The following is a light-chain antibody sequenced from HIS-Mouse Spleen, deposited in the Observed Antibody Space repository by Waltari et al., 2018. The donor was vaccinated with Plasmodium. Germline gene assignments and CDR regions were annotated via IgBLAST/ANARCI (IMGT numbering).Light chain of an antibody. V-gene: IGLV3-9*01. CDR1: NIGRKN. CDR2: RDS. J-gene: IGLJ2*01. Sequence: SYELPQPLSVSVALGQPARITCGGNNIGRKNVHWYQQKPGQAPVLVIFRDSNRPSGIPERFSGSNSGNTATLTISRAQAGDEADYYCQVWDSSTANVVFGGGTKLTVL. CDR3: QVWDSSTANVV.